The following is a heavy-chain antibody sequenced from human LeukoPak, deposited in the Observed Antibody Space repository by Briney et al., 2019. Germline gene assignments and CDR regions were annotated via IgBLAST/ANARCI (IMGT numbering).Heavy chain of an antibody. D-gene: IGHD3-22*01. V-gene: IGHV1-8*01. CDR1: GDTFTSYD. CDR3: AIDEYYYDSSGYYYGEDY. J-gene: IGHJ4*02. CDR2: MNPNSGNT. Sequence: EASVKVSCKASGDTFTSYDINWVRQATGQGLEWMGWMNPNSGNTGYAQKFQGRVTMTRNTSISTAYMELSSLRSEDTAVYYCAIDEYYYDSSGYYYGEDYWGQGTLVTVSS.